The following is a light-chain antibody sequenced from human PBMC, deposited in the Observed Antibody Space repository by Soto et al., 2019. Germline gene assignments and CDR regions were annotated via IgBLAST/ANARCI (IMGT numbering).Light chain of an antibody. CDR3: QQYYSYPRT. V-gene: IGKV1-8*01. J-gene: IGKJ1*01. Sequence: ALRMTQSQSSLSAYTGDRVTITCRASQGISSYLAWYQQKPGKAPKLLIYAESTLQSGFPSRFSGSGSGTDFTLTISCLQSEDFATYYCQQYYSYPRTFGQGTKVEIK. CDR1: QGISSY. CDR2: AES.